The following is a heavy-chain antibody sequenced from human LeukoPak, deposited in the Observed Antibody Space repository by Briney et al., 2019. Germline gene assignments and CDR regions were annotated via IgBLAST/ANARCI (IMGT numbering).Heavy chain of an antibody. D-gene: IGHD2-2*02. CDR2: ISSSGTYL. CDR3: ARDLGYCSSTSCYNRWFDP. Sequence: KPGGSLRLSCAASGFTFSSYSINWVRQAPGKGLEWVSSISSSGTYLYYADSVKGRFTISRDNAKSSLYLQMNSLRVEDTAVYYCARDLGYCSSTSCYNRWFDPWGQGTLVTVSS. V-gene: IGHV3-21*01. CDR1: GFTFSSYS. J-gene: IGHJ5*02.